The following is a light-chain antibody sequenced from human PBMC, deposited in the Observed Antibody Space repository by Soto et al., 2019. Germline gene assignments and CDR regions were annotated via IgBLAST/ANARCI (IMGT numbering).Light chain of an antibody. CDR3: QTFNTATLT. V-gene: IGKV1-27*01. J-gene: IGKJ5*01. Sequence: DIQMTQSPSSLSASVGDRVTITCRASQDISVYLAWYQQKPGKVPKLLIYSASTLQSGVPSRFSGSGSGTDFTLTIRSLQPEDVATYYCQTFNTATLTFGQGTRLEIK. CDR2: SAS. CDR1: QDISVY.